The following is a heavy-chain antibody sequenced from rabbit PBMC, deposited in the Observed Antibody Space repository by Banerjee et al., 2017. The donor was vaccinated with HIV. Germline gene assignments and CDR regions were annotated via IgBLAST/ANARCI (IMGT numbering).Heavy chain of an antibody. V-gene: IGHV1S47*01. CDR3: VRDLGIVVAGALNL. D-gene: IGHD4-1*01. Sequence: QEQLVESGGGLVQPGGSLKLSCKASGFDFSSYGVSWVRQAPGKGLEWIGYIDPVFGSTYYASWVNGRFTISSHNAQNTLYLQLNSLTAADTATYFCVRDLGIVVAGALNLWGPGTLVTVS. J-gene: IGHJ4*01. CDR1: GFDFSSYG. CDR2: IDPVFGST.